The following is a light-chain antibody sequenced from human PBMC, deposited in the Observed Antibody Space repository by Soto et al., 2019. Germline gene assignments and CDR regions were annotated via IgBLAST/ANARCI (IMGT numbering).Light chain of an antibody. CDR2: EVT. CDR1: SSDVGGYIF. J-gene: IGLJ2*01. Sequence: QSALTQPPSASGSPGQSVTISCTGTSSDVGGYIFVSWYQQHPGKAPKLIIFEVTKRPSGVPDRFSGSKSGNTASLTVSGHQVEEDADYYCSLSAGDNNVIFGGGTKLTVL. V-gene: IGLV2-8*01. CDR3: SLSAGDNNVI.